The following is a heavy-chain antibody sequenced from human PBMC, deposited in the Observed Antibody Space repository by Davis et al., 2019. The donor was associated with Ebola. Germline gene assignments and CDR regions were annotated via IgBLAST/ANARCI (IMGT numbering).Heavy chain of an antibody. D-gene: IGHD6-19*01. J-gene: IGHJ6*02. CDR2: ISGSGGST. V-gene: IGHV3-23*01. CDR3: AKTPPGIAVEDIWYYYYGMDV. Sequence: PGGSLRLSCAASGFTFSSYAMSWVRQAPGKGLEWVSAISGSGGSTYYADSVKGRFTISRDNSKNTLYLQMNSLRAEDTAVYYCAKTPPGIAVEDIWYYYYGMDVWGQGTTVTVSS. CDR1: GFTFSSYA.